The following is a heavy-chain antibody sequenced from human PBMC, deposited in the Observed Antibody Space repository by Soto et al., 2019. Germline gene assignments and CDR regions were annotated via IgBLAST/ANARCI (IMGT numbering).Heavy chain of an antibody. V-gene: IGHV4-59*01. J-gene: IGHJ5*02. D-gene: IGHD3-9*01. Sequence: SETLSLTCTVSGGSISSYYWSWIRQPPGKGLEWIGYIYYSGSTNYNPSLKSRVTISVDTSKNQFSLKLSSVTAADTAVYYCAREVHYLTGYYHPWGQGTLVNVSS. CDR2: IYYSGST. CDR1: GGSISSYY. CDR3: AREVHYLTGYYHP.